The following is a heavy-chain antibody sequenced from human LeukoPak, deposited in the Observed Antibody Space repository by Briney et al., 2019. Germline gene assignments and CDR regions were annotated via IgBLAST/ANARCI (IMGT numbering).Heavy chain of an antibody. CDR1: GGSISSYY. CDR3: ARVTSSGYYDSSAFDI. Sequence: SETLSLTCTVSGGSISSYYWSWIRQPPGKGQEWIGYIYYSGSTYYNPSLKSRVTISVDTSKNQFSLKLSSVTAADTAVYYCARVTSSGYYDSSAFDIWGQGTMVTVSS. D-gene: IGHD3-22*01. CDR2: IYYSGST. V-gene: IGHV4-59*08. J-gene: IGHJ3*02.